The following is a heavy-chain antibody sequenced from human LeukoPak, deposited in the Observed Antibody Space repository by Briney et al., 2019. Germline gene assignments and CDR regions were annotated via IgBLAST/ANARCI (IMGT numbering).Heavy chain of an antibody. V-gene: IGHV3-15*01. Sequence: PGGSLRLSCAASGFTFSNAWMSWVRQAPGKGLEWVGRIKSKTDGGTTDYAAPVKGRFTISRDDSKNTLSLQMNSLKTEDTAVYYYATHLTYHDFWSTGIYYYYYAMDVWGQGTTVTVSS. CDR3: ATHLTYHDFWSTGIYYYYYAMDV. CDR1: GFTFSNAW. CDR2: IKSKTDGGTT. J-gene: IGHJ6*02. D-gene: IGHD3-3*01.